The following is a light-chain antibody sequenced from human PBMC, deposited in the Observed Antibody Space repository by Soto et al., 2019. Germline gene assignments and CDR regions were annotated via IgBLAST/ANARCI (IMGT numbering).Light chain of an antibody. V-gene: IGLV2-8*01. CDR1: SSDVGGYNS. J-gene: IGLJ3*02. CDR3: SSYAGSNNVL. Sequence: QSALAQPPSASGSRGQSVTISCTGTSSDVGGYNSVSWYQQHPGKAPKVIIYEVTKRPSGVPDRFSGSKSGNTASLTVSGLEAEDDADYYCSSYAGSNNVLFGGGTKVTVL. CDR2: EVT.